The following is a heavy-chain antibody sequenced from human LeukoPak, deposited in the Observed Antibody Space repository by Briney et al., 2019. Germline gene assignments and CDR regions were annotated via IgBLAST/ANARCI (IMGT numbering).Heavy chain of an antibody. CDR3: ARGGGLDV. Sequence: GGSLRLSCAASGFTFSNYAMSWVRQAPGKGLEWVSSISSSSSYIYYADSVKGRFTISRDSAKNSLYLQMSNLRAEDTAVYFCARGGGLDVWGQGATVTVSS. CDR1: GFTFSNYA. V-gene: IGHV3-21*04. J-gene: IGHJ6*02. CDR2: ISSSSSYI. D-gene: IGHD3-16*01.